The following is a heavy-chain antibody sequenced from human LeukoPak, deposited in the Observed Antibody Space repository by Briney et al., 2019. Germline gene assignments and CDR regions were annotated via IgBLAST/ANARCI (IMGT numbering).Heavy chain of an antibody. V-gene: IGHV3-48*01. D-gene: IGHD6-13*01. Sequence: PGGSLRLSCAASGFTFSSYSMNWVRQAPGKGLEWVSYISSSSSTMYYADSVKGRFTISRDNAKNSLYLQMNSLRAEDTAVYYCARLDPGAAGTETWGQGTLVTVSS. CDR2: ISSSSSTM. CDR1: GFTFSSYS. J-gene: IGHJ4*02. CDR3: ARLDPGAAGTET.